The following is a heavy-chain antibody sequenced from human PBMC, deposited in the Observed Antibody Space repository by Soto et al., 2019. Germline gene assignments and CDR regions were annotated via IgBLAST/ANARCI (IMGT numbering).Heavy chain of an antibody. CDR2: IVPLFRTT. CDR1: GGTFSSYA. CDR3: ARGGYSSTWSNLLDRSGLDV. J-gene: IGHJ6*02. V-gene: IGHV1-69*06. Sequence: SVKVSCKTSGGTFSSYAISWVRQTPAQGLEWMGGIVPLFRTTNYAQKFQGRVTITADTNTYTVYMELSGLRSGGTAVYYCARGGYSSTWSNLLDRSGLDVWGEGTTVTVS. D-gene: IGHD6-13*01.